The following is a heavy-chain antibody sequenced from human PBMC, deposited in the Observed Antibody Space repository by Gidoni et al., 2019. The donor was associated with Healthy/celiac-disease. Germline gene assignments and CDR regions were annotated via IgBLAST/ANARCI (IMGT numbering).Heavy chain of an antibody. Sequence: EVQLVESGGGLVKPGGSLRLSCAASGFTFSSYSMNWLRQAPGKGLEWVSSISSSSSYIYYADSVKGRFTISRDNAKNSLYLQMNSLRAEDTAVYYCARGWTRGYSLETHWGQGTLVTVSS. CDR1: GFTFSSYS. D-gene: IGHD3-3*01. J-gene: IGHJ4*02. CDR2: ISSSSSYI. V-gene: IGHV3-21*01. CDR3: ARGWTRGYSLETH.